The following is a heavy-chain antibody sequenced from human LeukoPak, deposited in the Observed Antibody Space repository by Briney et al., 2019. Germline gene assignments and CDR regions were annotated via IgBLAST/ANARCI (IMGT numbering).Heavy chain of an antibody. CDR1: GGSISSYY. CDR3: AREDYSSSWYYFDY. Sequence: SETLSLTCTVSGGSISSYYWSWIWQPPGKGLEWIGYIYYSGSTNYNPSLKSRVTISVDTSKNQFPLKLSSVTAADTAVYYCAREDYSSSWYYFDYWGQGSLVTVSS. CDR2: IYYSGST. J-gene: IGHJ4*02. D-gene: IGHD6-13*01. V-gene: IGHV4-59*01.